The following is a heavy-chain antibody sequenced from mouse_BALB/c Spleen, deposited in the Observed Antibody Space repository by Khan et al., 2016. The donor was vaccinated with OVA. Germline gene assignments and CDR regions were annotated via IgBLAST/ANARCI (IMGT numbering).Heavy chain of an antibody. CDR2: INSYGYYT. D-gene: IGHD4-1*01. Sequence: EVKLLESGGDLMKPGGSLKLSCAASGFTFSAYSMSWVRQTPDKRLEWVATINSYGYYTYYPDSVQGRFTISRNNAKNTLFLQMNSLKSEDTAIYYCASHLTGSFAYWGQGTLVTVSA. J-gene: IGHJ3*01. CDR1: GFTFSAYS. V-gene: IGHV5-6*01. CDR3: ASHLTGSFAY.